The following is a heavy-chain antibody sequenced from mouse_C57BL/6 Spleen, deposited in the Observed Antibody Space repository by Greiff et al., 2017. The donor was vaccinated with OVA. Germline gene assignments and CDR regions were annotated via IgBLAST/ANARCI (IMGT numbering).Heavy chain of an antibody. CDR3: ATAVTTGVATEGYFDV. CDR2: FHPYNDDT. D-gene: IGHD1-1*01. J-gene: IGHJ1*03. CDR1: GYTFTTYP. Sequence: QVQLQQSGAELVKPGASVKMSCKASGYTFTTYPIEWMKQNHGKSLEWIGNFHPYNDDTKYNEKFKGKATLTVEKSSSTVYLELSRLTSDDSAVYSCATAVTTGVATEGYFDVWGTGTTVTVSS. V-gene: IGHV1-47*01.